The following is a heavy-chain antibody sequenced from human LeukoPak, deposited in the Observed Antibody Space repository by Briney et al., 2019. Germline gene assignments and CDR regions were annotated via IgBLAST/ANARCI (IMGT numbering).Heavy chain of an antibody. Sequence: GGSLRLSCAASGFTFSSYSMNWVRQAPGKGLEWVSSISSSSSYIYYADSVKGRFTISRDNAKNSLYLQMNSLRAEDTAVYYCASVKIAVAGEYFDYWGQGTLVTVSS. CDR3: ASVKIAVAGEYFDY. J-gene: IGHJ4*02. V-gene: IGHV3-21*01. CDR2: ISSSSSYI. CDR1: GFTFSSYS. D-gene: IGHD6-19*01.